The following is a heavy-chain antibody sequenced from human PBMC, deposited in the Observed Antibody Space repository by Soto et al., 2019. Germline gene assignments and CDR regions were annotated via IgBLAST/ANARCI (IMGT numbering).Heavy chain of an antibody. J-gene: IGHJ6*02. D-gene: IGHD6-6*01. Sequence: VEALKISCKGSGYSFTSYWISWVRQMPGKGLEWMGRIDPSDSYTNYSPSFQGHVTISADKSISTAYLQWSSLKASDTAMYYCARPGLSSSSPGYYYGMDVWGQGTTVTVSS. CDR1: GYSFTSYW. V-gene: IGHV5-10-1*01. CDR3: ARPGLSSSSPGYYYGMDV. CDR2: IDPSDSYT.